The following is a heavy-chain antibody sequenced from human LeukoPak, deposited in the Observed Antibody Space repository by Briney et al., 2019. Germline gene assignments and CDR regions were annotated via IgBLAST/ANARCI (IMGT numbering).Heavy chain of an antibody. CDR3: ARDLYCSSTSCTNWFDP. V-gene: IGHV1-2*02. CDR1: GGTFSSYA. CDR2: INPNSGGT. J-gene: IGHJ5*02. Sequence: ASVKVSCKASGGTFSSYAISWVRQAPGQGLEWMGWINPNSGGTSYAQKFQGRVTMTRDTSISTAYMELSRLRSDDTAVYYCARDLYCSSTSCTNWFDPWGQGTLVTVSS. D-gene: IGHD2-2*01.